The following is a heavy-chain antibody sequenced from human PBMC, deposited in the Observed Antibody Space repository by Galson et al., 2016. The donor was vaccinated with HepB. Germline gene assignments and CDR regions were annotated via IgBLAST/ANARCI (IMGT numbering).Heavy chain of an antibody. D-gene: IGHD1-26*01. CDR3: TRGDGSYNS. Sequence: SLRLSCAASGFTFSDYYMSWIRQAPGKGLEWISSISESSSYTTYADSMKGRFTISRDNARNSLSLQMNSLRAEDTAVYYCTRGDGSYNSWGQGTLVTVSS. J-gene: IGHJ4*02. CDR2: ISESSSYT. V-gene: IGHV3-11*06. CDR1: GFTFSDYY.